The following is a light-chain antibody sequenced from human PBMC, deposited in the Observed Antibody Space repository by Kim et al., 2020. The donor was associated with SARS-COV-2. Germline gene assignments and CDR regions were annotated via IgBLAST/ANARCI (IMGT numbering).Light chain of an antibody. CDR3: QAWDSSTEV. CDR1: KWGDKY. J-gene: IGLJ1*01. CDR2: QDS. V-gene: IGLV3-1*01. Sequence: VSQGQTASITCSGDKWGDKYACWYQQKPGQSPVLVIYQDSKRPSGIPERFSGTNSGNTATLTISGTQAMDEADYYCQAWDSSTEVFGTGTKVTVL.